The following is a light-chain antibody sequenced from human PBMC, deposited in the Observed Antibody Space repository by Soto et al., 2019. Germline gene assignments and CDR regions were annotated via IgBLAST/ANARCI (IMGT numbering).Light chain of an antibody. Sequence: DVQMTQSPSPLSASVGDRVTITCRASQSISGWLAWYQQRPGTAPKLMIYKASTLETGVPSRFSGSGSGTEFTLTINNLQPDDFATYYCQQYAGYSRTFGQGTKVEIK. CDR1: QSISGW. V-gene: IGKV1-5*03. CDR3: QQYAGYSRT. J-gene: IGKJ1*01. CDR2: KAS.